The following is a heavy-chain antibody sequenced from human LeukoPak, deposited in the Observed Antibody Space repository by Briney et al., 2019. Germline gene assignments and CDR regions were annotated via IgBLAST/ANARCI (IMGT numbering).Heavy chain of an antibody. Sequence: PGGSLRLSCAASGFTFSSFSMNWVRQAPGKGLEWVSYISSSSTIYYADSVKGRFTISRDNAKNSLFLQMNSLRAEDTAVYYCARTGIMGGTQYFDDWGQGTLVTVSS. CDR2: ISSSSTI. CDR1: GFTFSSFS. CDR3: ARTGIMGGTQYFDD. J-gene: IGHJ4*02. D-gene: IGHD1-26*01. V-gene: IGHV3-48*04.